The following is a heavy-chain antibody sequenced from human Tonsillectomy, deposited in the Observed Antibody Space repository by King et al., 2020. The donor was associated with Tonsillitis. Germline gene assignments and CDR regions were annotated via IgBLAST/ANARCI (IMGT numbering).Heavy chain of an antibody. Sequence: EVQLVQSGGGLVQPGRSLRLSSTASGFTFVDYAMSWFRQAPGKGLEWVGFIRSKAYGGTTEYAASVKGRFTISRDDSKGIAYLQMNSLKTEDTAVYYCAIVLVGELYAAFDYWGQGTLVTVSS. CDR2: IRSKAYGGTT. CDR3: AIVLVGELYAAFDY. CDR1: GFTFVDYA. D-gene: IGHD3-10*01. J-gene: IGHJ4*02. V-gene: IGHV3-49*03.